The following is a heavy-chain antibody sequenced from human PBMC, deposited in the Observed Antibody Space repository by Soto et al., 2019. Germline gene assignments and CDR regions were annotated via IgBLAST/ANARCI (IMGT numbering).Heavy chain of an antibody. CDR2: INAGNGNT. J-gene: IGHJ6*03. D-gene: IGHD4-17*01. CDR1: GYTFTSYA. Sequence: ASVKVSCKASGYTFTSYAMHWVRQAPGQRLEWMGWINAGNGNTKYSQKFQGRVTITRDTSASTAYMELSSLRSEDTALYYCARTTVTASYYYMDVWGKGSTVTVSS. V-gene: IGHV1-3*01. CDR3: ARTTVTASYYYMDV.